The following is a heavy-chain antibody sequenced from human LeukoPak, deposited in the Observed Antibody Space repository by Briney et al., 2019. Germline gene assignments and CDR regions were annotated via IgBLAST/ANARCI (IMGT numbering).Heavy chain of an antibody. D-gene: IGHD4-17*01. J-gene: IGHJ4*02. V-gene: IGHV3-21*01. Sequence: GGSLRLSCAASGFTFSSYSMNWIRLAPGKGLEWVSSISSSTSYIYYADSVXGRFTISKDNAKNSLYLQMNSLRAEDTAVYYCARAGGSTVSHSDYWGQGTLVTVSS. CDR3: ARAGGSTVSHSDY. CDR1: GFTFSSYS. CDR2: ISSSTSYI.